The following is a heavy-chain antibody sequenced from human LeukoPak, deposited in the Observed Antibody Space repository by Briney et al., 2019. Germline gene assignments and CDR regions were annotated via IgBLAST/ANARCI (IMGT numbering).Heavy chain of an antibody. D-gene: IGHD1-26*01. Sequence: PPGGSLRLSCAASGFTFSSYAMYWVRQAPGKGLEWVSVISGSGGSTYYADSVKGRFAISRDNSKNTLFLQMNSLRAEDTAVYYCAKEKMGATPDGIFDYLGQGTLVTVSS. CDR3: AKEKMGATPDGIFDY. J-gene: IGHJ4*02. CDR1: GFTFSSYA. CDR2: ISGSGGST. V-gene: IGHV3-23*01.